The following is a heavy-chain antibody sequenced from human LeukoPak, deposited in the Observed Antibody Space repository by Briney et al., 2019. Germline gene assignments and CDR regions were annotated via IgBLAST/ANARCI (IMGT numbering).Heavy chain of an antibody. CDR3: AILSIAVAAFDI. Sequence: TNGGYAMSWFRQAPGKGLEWIGSIYYSGSTYYNPSLKSRVTISVDTSKNQFSLKLSSVTAADTAVYYCAILSIAVAAFDIWGQGTMVTVSS. D-gene: IGHD6-19*01. V-gene: IGHV4-30-2*03. CDR1: TNGGYA. CDR2: IYYSGST. J-gene: IGHJ3*02.